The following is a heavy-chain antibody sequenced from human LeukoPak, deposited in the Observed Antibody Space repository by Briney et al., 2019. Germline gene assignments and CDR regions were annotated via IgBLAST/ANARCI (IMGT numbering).Heavy chain of an antibody. D-gene: IGHD3-16*01. CDR2: ISHDSIAT. CDR1: GFAFSGFG. J-gene: IGHJ4*02. Sequence: GGSLRLSCAASGFAFSGFGMSWVRQAPGKGLEWVATISHDSIATHYIDSVKGRFRISRDNSENTLYLQMNNLRPDDTAFYFCVKEGVEYSYSYGDYWGQGTLVTVSS. V-gene: IGHV3-23*01. CDR3: VKEGVEYSYSYGDY.